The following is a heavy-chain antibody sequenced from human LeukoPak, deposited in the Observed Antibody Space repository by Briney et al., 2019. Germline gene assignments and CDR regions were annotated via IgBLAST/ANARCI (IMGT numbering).Heavy chain of an antibody. Sequence: PGGSLRLSCTASGFNFGDCAMSWFRQAPGQGLEWVSFIRSKIHGGTTEYAASVKGRFTISRDDSKSIAYLQMNSLKTEDTAVYYCSRESEWADYKNHAFNIWGQGTMVTVSS. J-gene: IGHJ3*02. V-gene: IGHV3-49*03. CDR2: IRSKIHGGTT. CDR1: GFNFGDCA. CDR3: SRESEWADYKNHAFNI. D-gene: IGHD4-11*01.